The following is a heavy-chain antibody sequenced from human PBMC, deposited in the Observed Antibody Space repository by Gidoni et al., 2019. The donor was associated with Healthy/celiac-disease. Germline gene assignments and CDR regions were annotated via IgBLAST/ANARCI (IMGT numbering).Heavy chain of an antibody. J-gene: IGHJ6*02. V-gene: IGHV4-59*01. D-gene: IGHD1-26*01. CDR2: IYYSGST. CDR1: GGSISSYY. Sequence: QVQLQESGPGLVKPSETLSLTCTVSGGSISSYYWSWIRQPPGKGLEWIGYIYYSGSTNYTPSLKSRVTISVDTSKNQFSLKLSSVTAADAAVYYCARDAVGAIDYYYGMDVWGQGTTVTVSS. CDR3: ARDAVGAIDYYYGMDV.